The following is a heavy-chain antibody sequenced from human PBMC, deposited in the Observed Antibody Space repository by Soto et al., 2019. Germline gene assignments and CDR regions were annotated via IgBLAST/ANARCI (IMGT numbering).Heavy chain of an antibody. J-gene: IGHJ6*03. CDR2: INSDGSST. Sequence: PGGSLRLSCAASGFTFSSYWMHWVRQAPGKGLVWVSRINSDGSSTSYADSVKGRFTISRDNAKNTLYLQMNSLRAEDTAVYYCARVPEPDILVVPAASWVYYYYYYYMDVWGKGTTVTVSS. V-gene: IGHV3-74*01. CDR1: GFTFSSYW. D-gene: IGHD2-2*01. CDR3: ARVPEPDILVVPAASWVYYYYYYYMDV.